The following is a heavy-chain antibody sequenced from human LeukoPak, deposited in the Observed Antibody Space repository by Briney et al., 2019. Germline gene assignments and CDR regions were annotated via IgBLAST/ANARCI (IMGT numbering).Heavy chain of an antibody. J-gene: IGHJ4*02. Sequence: GGSLRLSCVASGFTFSYYSMNWVRQAPGKGLEWVSSISRDSNNIYYADSVKGRFTISRDNAKNSLYLQMNSLRAEDTAVYYCARDVGWGLDYWGQGTLVTVSS. CDR2: ISRDSNNI. CDR1: GFTFSYYS. D-gene: IGHD1-26*01. V-gene: IGHV3-21*01. CDR3: ARDVGWGLDY.